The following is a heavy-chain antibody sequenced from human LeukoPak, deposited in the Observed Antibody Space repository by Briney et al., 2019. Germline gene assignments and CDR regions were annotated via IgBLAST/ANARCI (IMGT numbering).Heavy chain of an antibody. J-gene: IGHJ5*01. CDR3: AKEGTTYSSTWFDS. CDR1: GFTFNNYG. Sequence: GGSLRLSCAASGFTFNNYGMQWVRQTPGKGLEWVTVISHDGCVKHYADSVKGRFTISRDTSKNTVYLQMNSLRPEDTAVYYCAKEGTTYSSTWFDSWGQGTLVTVSS. V-gene: IGHV3-30*18. CDR2: ISHDGCVK. D-gene: IGHD6-19*01.